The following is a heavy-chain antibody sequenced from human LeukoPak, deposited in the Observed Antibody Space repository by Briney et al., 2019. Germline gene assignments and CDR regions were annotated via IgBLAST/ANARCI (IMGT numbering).Heavy chain of an antibody. D-gene: IGHD3-3*01. V-gene: IGHV3-23*01. CDR2: ISGDGRDI. CDR3: AIHGGGTIRIEAFDV. CDR1: AFTFSSYG. Sequence: GGSLRLSCAASAFTFSSYGMSWVRQAPGKGLEGVSAISGDGRDIFYADAVKGRFTISRDNSKNTLYLQMNSLREEDTALYYCAIHGGGTIRIEAFDVWGQGTMVTISS. J-gene: IGHJ3*01.